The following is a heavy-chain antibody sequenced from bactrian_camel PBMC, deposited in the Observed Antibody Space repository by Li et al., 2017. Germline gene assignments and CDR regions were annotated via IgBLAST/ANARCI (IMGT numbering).Heavy chain of an antibody. CDR3: AAANVPVVAIATMTRVLREMDFPD. V-gene: IGHV3S40*01. CDR1: GISSYF. D-gene: IGHD3*01. J-gene: IGHJ4*01. Sequence: DVQLVESGGGSVQAGGSLRLSCTASGISSYFMGWVRQAPGKGLEWLSAIDVRTGLIPGYADAVKGRFIISQDDNKNSVSLQMNNLKPEDTAIYYCAAANVPVVAIATMTRVLREMDFPDWGRGTQVTVS. CDR2: IDVRTGLI.